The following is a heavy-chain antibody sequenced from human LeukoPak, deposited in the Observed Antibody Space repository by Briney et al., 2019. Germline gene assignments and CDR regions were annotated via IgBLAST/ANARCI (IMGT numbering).Heavy chain of an antibody. D-gene: IGHD3-10*01. CDR2: ISGSGGST. CDR1: GFTFSSYA. Sequence: PGGSLRLSCEASGFTFSSYAMNWVRQAPGKGLEWVSVISGSGGSTSYADSVKGRFTISRDNSKNTLYLQMNSLRAEDTAVYYCAKHLARGLYYFDYWGQGTLVTVSS. V-gene: IGHV3-23*01. CDR3: AKHLARGLYYFDY. J-gene: IGHJ4*02.